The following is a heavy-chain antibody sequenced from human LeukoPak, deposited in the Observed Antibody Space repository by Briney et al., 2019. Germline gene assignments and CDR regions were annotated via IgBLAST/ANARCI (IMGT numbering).Heavy chain of an antibody. Sequence: ASVKVSCKASGYTFTSYAMHWVRQAPGQRLEWMGWINAGNGNTKYSQKFQGRVTITRDTSASTAYMELSSLRSEDTAVYYCAREVPNSVGEKDAFDIWGQGTMVTVSS. D-gene: IGHD1-26*01. CDR1: GYTFTSYA. V-gene: IGHV1-3*01. CDR2: INAGNGNT. CDR3: AREVPNSVGEKDAFDI. J-gene: IGHJ3*02.